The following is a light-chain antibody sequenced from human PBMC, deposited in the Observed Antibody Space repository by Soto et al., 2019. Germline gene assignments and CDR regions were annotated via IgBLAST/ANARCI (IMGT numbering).Light chain of an antibody. CDR1: QSVSSS. CDR2: DSS. Sequence: IVSTQAPGTLSVSAGETAPHSCPASQSVSSSVAWYQQKPRQAPRLXXYDSSSRATGVPARFSGSGSGTDFTLVISRLDPEDFALYYCQQYVVGSTLSFGQGTRLEIK. CDR3: QQYVVGSTLS. V-gene: IGKV3-20*01. J-gene: IGKJ5*01.